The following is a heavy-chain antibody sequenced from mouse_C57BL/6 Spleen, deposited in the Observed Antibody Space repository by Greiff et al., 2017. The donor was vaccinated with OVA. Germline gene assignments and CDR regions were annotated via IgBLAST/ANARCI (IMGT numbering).Heavy chain of an antibody. Sequence: DVKLQESGPGLVKPSQSLSLTCSVTGYSITSGYYWNWIRQFPGNKLEWMGYISYDGSNNYNPSLKNRISITRDTSKNQFFLNLNSVTTEDTATYYCARPYYDYDPYAMDYWGQGTSVTVSS. CDR1: GYSITSGYY. V-gene: IGHV3-6*01. CDR2: ISYDGSN. J-gene: IGHJ4*01. CDR3: ARPYYDYDPYAMDY. D-gene: IGHD2-4*01.